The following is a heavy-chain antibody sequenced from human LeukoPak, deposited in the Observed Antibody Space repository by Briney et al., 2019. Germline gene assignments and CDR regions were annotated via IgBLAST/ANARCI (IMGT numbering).Heavy chain of an antibody. D-gene: IGHD3-9*01. CDR2: INNSGST. V-gene: IGHV4-34*01. J-gene: IGHJ4*02. CDR3: ATTQTGYPFYYFDY. Sequence: SETLSLTCAVYGGSFSGYYWSWLRQPPGKGLELSWEINNSGSTNYNPSLKSRVTISVDMSKTQFSLKLISVTAADTAVYYCATTQTGYPFYYFDYWGQGTLVTVSS. CDR1: GGSFSGYY.